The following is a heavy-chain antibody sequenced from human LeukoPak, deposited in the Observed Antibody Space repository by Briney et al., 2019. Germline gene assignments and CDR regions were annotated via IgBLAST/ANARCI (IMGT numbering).Heavy chain of an antibody. Sequence: SVKVSCKASGGSFTSYAISWVRQAPGQGLEWMGGIIPIFGTTKYAQSFQGRVTITTDESTSTAYMELGSLRFDDTAVYYCARGGLLSGYYFPPSDCWGEGTLVTVSS. CDR2: IIPIFGTT. J-gene: IGHJ4*02. D-gene: IGHD3-3*01. V-gene: IGHV1-69*05. CDR1: GGSFTSYA. CDR3: ARGGLLSGYYFPPSDC.